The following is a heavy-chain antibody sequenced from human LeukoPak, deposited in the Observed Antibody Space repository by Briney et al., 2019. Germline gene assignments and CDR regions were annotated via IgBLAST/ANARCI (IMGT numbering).Heavy chain of an antibody. V-gene: IGHV3-23*01. Sequence: GGSLRLSCAAPGFTFGTYVMSWVRQATGKGLEWVSGISGGGGSTYYADSVKGRFTISRDTSKNTLYLQMNSLRVEDTAVYYCAKDYIGSYSTFDYWGQGTLVTVSS. CDR2: ISGGGGST. CDR3: AKDYIGSYSTFDY. CDR1: GFTFGTYV. J-gene: IGHJ4*02. D-gene: IGHD1-26*01.